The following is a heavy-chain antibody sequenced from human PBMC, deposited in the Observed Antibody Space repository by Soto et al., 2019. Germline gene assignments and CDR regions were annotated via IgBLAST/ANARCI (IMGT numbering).Heavy chain of an antibody. CDR2: IHHSGST. Sequence: KASETLSLTCALYGGSFDGYYWSWIRQSPGKGLEWIGEIHHSGSTKYNPSLKSRVSLSVDTSTKQFSLKMTSMTAEDTAVYYCARDYYDSSGYYNWFDPWGQGTLVTVSS. D-gene: IGHD3-22*01. CDR3: ARDYYDSSGYYNWFDP. CDR1: GGSFDGYY. V-gene: IGHV4-34*01. J-gene: IGHJ5*02.